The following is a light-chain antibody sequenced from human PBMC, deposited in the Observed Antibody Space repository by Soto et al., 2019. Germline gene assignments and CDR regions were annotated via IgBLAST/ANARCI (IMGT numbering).Light chain of an antibody. V-gene: IGKV1-33*01. CDR2: DAS. CDR1: QDISNY. J-gene: IGKJ1*01. CDR3: QQYNSYSWT. Sequence: DIQMTQSPSSLSASVGDRVPITCQASQDISNYLNWYQQKPGKAPKLLIYDASNLETGVPSRFSGSGSGTEFTLTISSLQPDDFATYYCQQYNSYSWTFGQGTKVDIK.